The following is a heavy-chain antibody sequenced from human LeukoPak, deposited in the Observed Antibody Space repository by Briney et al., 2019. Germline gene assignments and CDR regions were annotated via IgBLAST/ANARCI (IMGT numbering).Heavy chain of an antibody. J-gene: IGHJ5*02. V-gene: IGHV4-34*01. CDR3: ARQALLRYFDWLKGFDP. D-gene: IGHD3-9*01. Sequence: SETPSLTCAVYGGSFSGYYWSWIRQPPGKGLEWIGEINHSGSTNYNPSLKSRVTISVDTSKNQFSLKLSSVTAADTAVYYCARQALLRYFDWLKGFDPWGQGTLVTVSS. CDR1: GGSFSGYY. CDR2: INHSGST.